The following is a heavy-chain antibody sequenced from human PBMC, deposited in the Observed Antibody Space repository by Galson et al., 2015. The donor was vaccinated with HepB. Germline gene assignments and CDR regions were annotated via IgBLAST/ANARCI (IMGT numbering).Heavy chain of an antibody. CDR2: IYPGDSDT. D-gene: IGHD4-17*01. V-gene: IGHV5-51*01. Sequence: QSGAEVKKPGESLKISCKGSGYSFTSYWIGWVRQMPGKGLEWMGIIYPGDSDTRYSPSFQGQVTISADKSISTAYLQWSSLKASDTAMYYCARPVSYGDYGAPIDYWGQGTLVTVSS. CDR1: GYSFTSYW. J-gene: IGHJ4*02. CDR3: ARPVSYGDYGAPIDY.